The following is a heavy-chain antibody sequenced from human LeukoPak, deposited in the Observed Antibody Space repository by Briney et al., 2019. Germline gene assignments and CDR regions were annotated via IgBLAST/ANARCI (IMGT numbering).Heavy chain of an antibody. CDR1: GYSFTSYW. CDR3: ARQITDQSSGYDSIDY. J-gene: IGHJ4*02. V-gene: IGHV5-51*01. Sequence: GESLKISCKGSGYSFTSYWIGWARQMPGKGLEWMGIIYPGDSDTRYSPSFEGQVTISADKSITTAYLQWSSLKASDTAMYYCARQITDQSSGYDSIDYWGQGTLVTVSS. D-gene: IGHD5-12*01. CDR2: IYPGDSDT.